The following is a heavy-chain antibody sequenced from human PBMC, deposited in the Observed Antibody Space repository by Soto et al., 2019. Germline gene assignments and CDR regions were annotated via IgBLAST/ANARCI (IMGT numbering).Heavy chain of an antibody. J-gene: IGHJ6*03. Sequence: EVQLVESGGGLVQPGGSLRLSCVASGFTFSNYWMYWVRQAPGEGRVGVSRINSDGSVSSYADSVKGRLTISRDNVKNTLYLQMDSLRAEDTAVYYCARGDCAGGTCYSLAGSFYYYMDVWGKGTTVTVFS. CDR3: ARGDCAGGTCYSLAGSFYYYMDV. CDR2: INSDGSVS. V-gene: IGHV3-74*01. CDR1: GFTFSNYW. D-gene: IGHD2-15*01.